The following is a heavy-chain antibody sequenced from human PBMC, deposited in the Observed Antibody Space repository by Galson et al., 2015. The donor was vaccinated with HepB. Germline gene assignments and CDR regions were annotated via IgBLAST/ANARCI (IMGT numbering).Heavy chain of an antibody. V-gene: IGHV1-3*01. D-gene: IGHD1-14*01. Sequence: SVKVSCKASGYTFTTFPMHWVRQAPGQSLEWMGYISAANGDTKYSQKFQDRVTITSDTSANTAFMELSNLNSEDTAVYYCARNASTGGFDFWGKGALVTVSS. CDR3: ARNASTGGFDF. J-gene: IGHJ4*02. CDR1: GYTFTTFP. CDR2: ISAANGDT.